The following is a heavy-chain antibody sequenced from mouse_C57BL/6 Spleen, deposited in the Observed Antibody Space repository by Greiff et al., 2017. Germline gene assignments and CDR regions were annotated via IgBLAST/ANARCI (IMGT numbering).Heavy chain of an antibody. CDR1: GYAFTNYL. V-gene: IGHV1-54*01. CDR2: INPGSGGT. CDR3: ARSDYYGSSYEGLDYFDY. D-gene: IGHD1-1*01. J-gene: IGHJ2*01. Sequence: QVQLQQSGAELVRPGTSVKVSCKASGYAFTNYLIEWVKQRPGQGLEWIGVINPGSGGTNYNEKFKGKATLTADKSSSTAYMQLSSLTSEDSAVYFCARSDYYGSSYEGLDYFDYWGQGTTLTVSS.